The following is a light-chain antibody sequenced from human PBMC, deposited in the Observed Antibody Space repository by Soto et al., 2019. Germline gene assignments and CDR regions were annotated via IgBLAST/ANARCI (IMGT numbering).Light chain of an antibody. Sequence: QSVLTQPPSVSAAPGQKVTISCSGSSSNIGSNYVSWYQHLPGTAPKLLIYDNNKRPSGIPDRFSGSKSGTSATLDITGLQTGDEADYYCGTWDSSLSPNWVFGGGTKLTVL. V-gene: IGLV1-51*01. CDR1: SSNIGSNY. CDR2: DNN. CDR3: GTWDSSLSPNWV. J-gene: IGLJ3*02.